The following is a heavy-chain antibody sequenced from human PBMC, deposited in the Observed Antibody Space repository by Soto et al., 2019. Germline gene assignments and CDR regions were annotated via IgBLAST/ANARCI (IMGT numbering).Heavy chain of an antibody. J-gene: IGHJ5*02. CDR2: IIPIFGTA. Sequence: QVQLVQSGAEVKKPGSSVKVSCKASGGNFSSYAISWVRQAPGQGLEWMGGIIPIFGTANYAQKFQGRVTITADESTSTAYMELSSLRSEDTAVYYCARDQDYDFWSGYGRIGWFDPWGQGTLVTVSS. CDR1: GGNFSSYA. V-gene: IGHV1-69*01. D-gene: IGHD3-3*01. CDR3: ARDQDYDFWSGYGRIGWFDP.